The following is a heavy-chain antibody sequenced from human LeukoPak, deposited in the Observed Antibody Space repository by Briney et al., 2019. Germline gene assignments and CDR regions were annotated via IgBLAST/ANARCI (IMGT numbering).Heavy chain of an antibody. D-gene: IGHD2-15*01. CDR3: AKGASCSGGSCYGGYYMDV. V-gene: IGHV3-23*01. Sequence: PGGSLRLSCAASGFTFSSYAMSWVRQAPGKGLEWVSAISGSGGSTYYADSVKGRFTISRDNSKNTLYLQMNSLRAEDTAVYYCAKGASCSGGSCYGGYYMDVWGRGTTVTVSS. CDR1: GFTFSSYA. J-gene: IGHJ6*03. CDR2: ISGSGGST.